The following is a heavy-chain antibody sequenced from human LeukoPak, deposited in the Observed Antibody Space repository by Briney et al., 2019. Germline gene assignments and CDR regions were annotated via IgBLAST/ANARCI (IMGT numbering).Heavy chain of an antibody. J-gene: IGHJ4*02. D-gene: IGHD5-12*01. CDR3: AKSAVATILDYFDY. V-gene: IGHV3-30*18. CDR1: GFTFSSYG. Sequence: PGRFLRLSCAASGFTFSSYGMHWVRQAPGKGLEWVAVISYDGSNKYYADSVKGRFTISRDNSKNTLYLQMNSLRAEDTAVYYCAKSAVATILDYFDYWGQGTLVTVSS. CDR2: ISYDGSNK.